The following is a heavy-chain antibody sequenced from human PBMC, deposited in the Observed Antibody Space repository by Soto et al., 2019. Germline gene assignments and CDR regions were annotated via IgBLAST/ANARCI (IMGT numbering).Heavy chain of an antibody. CDR2: INPSGGST. CDR3: ARAWDLYYYDSSGYYLRAFDI. J-gene: IGHJ3*02. Sequence: ASVKVSCKASGYTFTTCYMHWVRQAPGRGLEWMGIINPSGGSTSYAQKFQGRVTMTRDTSTSTVYMELTSLRSEDTAVYFCARAWDLYYYDSSGYYLRAFDIWGQGTMVTVSS. D-gene: IGHD3-22*01. V-gene: IGHV1-46*01. CDR1: GYTFTTCY.